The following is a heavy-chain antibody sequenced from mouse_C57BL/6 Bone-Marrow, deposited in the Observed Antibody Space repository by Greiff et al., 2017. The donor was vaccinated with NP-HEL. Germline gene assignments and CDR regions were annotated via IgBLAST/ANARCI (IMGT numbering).Heavy chain of an antibody. CDR3: ARPTGTAFAY. Sequence: EVKLMESGGGLVKPGGSLKLSCAASGFTFSDYGMHWVRQAPEKGLEWVAYISSGSSTIYYADTVKGRFTISRDNAKNTLCLQMTSLRSEDTAMYYCARPTGTAFAYWGQGTLVTVSA. D-gene: IGHD4-1*01. CDR1: GFTFSDYG. J-gene: IGHJ3*01. V-gene: IGHV5-17*01. CDR2: ISSGSSTI.